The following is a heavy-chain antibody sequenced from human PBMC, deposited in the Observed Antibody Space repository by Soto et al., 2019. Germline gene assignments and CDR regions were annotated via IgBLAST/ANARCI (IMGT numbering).Heavy chain of an antibody. Sequence: SVKVSCKLSGGSFSSYGISWVRQAPGQGLEWMGGIIPLFDIANYAQKFQGRLTITADESTTAAHMELNSLRSDDTAVYYCARGVWDCSVGSCSGWLDPWGQGTVVNVSS. J-gene: IGHJ5*02. CDR3: ARGVWDCSVGSCSGWLDP. CDR2: IIPLFDIA. CDR1: GGSFSSYG. D-gene: IGHD2-15*01. V-gene: IGHV1-69*13.